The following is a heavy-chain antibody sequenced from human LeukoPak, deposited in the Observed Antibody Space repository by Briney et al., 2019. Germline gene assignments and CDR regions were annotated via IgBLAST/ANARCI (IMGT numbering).Heavy chain of an antibody. CDR2: ISSSSSYI. CDR3: ARDSGDYYGSSVVSRDY. Sequence: GGSLRLSCAASGFTFSSYSMNWVRQAPGKGLEWVSSISSSSSYIYYADSVKGRFTISRDNAKNSLYLQMNSLRAEDTAVYYCARDSGDYYGSSVVSRDYWGQGTLVTVSS. D-gene: IGHD3-22*01. V-gene: IGHV3-21*01. J-gene: IGHJ4*02. CDR1: GFTFSSYS.